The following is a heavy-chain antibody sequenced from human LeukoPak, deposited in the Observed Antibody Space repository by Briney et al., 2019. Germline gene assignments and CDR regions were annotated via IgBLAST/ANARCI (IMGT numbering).Heavy chain of an antibody. Sequence: GGSLRLSCAASGFTFDDYAMHWVRQAPGNGLEWVSGISWNSGSIGYADSVKGRFTISRDNAKNSLYLQMNSLRAEDTALYYCAKGQHDYGDYLVHFDYWGQGTLVTVSS. CDR3: AKGQHDYGDYLVHFDY. CDR1: GFTFDDYA. D-gene: IGHD4-17*01. V-gene: IGHV3-9*01. CDR2: ISWNSGSI. J-gene: IGHJ4*02.